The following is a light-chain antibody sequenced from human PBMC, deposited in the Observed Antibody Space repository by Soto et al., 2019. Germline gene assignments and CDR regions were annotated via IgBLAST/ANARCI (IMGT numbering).Light chain of an antibody. CDR3: QQSYSTPQT. Sequence: DIQITQSPSTLSASVGDRVTITCRASQSIDRWLAWYQQKPGKAPKVLIWEATTLHRGVPSRFSGSRSGTEFTLTSSSLQPDDFATYYCQQSYSTPQTFGQGTKVDIK. CDR2: EAT. V-gene: IGKV1-5*01. CDR1: QSIDRW. J-gene: IGKJ1*01.